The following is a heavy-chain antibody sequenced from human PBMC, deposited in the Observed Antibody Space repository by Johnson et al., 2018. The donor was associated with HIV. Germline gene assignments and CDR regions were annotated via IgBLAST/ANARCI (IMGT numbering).Heavy chain of an antibody. J-gene: IGHJ3*02. CDR3: AREFLYGDYQDAFDI. CDR1: GFTVSSDY. Sequence: MLLVESGGGLVQPGGSLRLSCAASGFTVSSDYMTWVHQAPGKGLEWVSIIYSGGSTYYTRSVKGRFTISRDNSKNMLFLQINSLRAEDTGVYYCAREFLYGDYQDAFDIWGQGKMVTVSS. V-gene: IGHV3-66*02. CDR2: IYSGGST. D-gene: IGHD4-17*01.